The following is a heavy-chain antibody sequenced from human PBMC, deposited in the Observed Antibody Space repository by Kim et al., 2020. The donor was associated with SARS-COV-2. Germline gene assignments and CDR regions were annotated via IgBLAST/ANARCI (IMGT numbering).Heavy chain of an antibody. V-gene: IGHV3-7*01. CDR3: ATTPGEAYFEH. J-gene: IGHJ4*02. D-gene: IGHD1-26*01. Sequence: YVDSVKGRFTISRDHAKTSVYLQMNGLRAEDTAVYYCATTPGEAYFEHWGQGALVTVSS.